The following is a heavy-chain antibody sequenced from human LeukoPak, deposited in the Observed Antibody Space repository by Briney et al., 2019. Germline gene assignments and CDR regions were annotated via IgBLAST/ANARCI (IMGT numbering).Heavy chain of an antibody. CDR1: GFTFSSYS. CDR2: ISGSSSYI. V-gene: IGHV3-21*01. Sequence: PGGSLRLSCAASGFTFSSYSMNWVRQAPGKGLEWVSSISGSSSYIYYADSVKGRFTISRDNAKNSLYLQMNSLRAEDTAVYYCARDSLQYYDFWSALGPQNWFDPWGQGTLVTVSS. D-gene: IGHD3-3*01. J-gene: IGHJ5*02. CDR3: ARDSLQYYDFWSALGPQNWFDP.